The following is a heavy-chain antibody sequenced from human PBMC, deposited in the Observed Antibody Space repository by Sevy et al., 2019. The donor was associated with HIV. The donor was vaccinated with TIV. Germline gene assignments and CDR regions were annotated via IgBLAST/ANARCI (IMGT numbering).Heavy chain of an antibody. CDR2: ILHDGSNE. CDR1: RFNFSNYA. CDR3: ARDRLLSLLDF. J-gene: IGHJ4*02. V-gene: IGHV3-30*04. Sequence: GGSLRLSCAASRFNFSNYAMHWVRQAPGKGLEWVALILHDGSNEHYADSVKGRFTISRDNSQNTVYLQMNSLRPEYTAVYYCARDRLLSLLDFWGQGTLVTVSS. D-gene: IGHD2-21*01.